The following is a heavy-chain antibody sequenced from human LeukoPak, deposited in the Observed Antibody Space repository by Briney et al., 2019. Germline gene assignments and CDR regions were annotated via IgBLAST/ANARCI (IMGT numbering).Heavy chain of an antibody. CDR3: ARLSQTPDYYGGGGYFYLGY. Sequence: ASVKVSCKGFRYTFTSYDINWVRQAPGQGLEWMGWMNPNTGNTGYAPKFQGRVGMTRDTSISTAFLELSGLRSDDTAVYYCARLSQTPDYYGGGGYFYLGYWGQGTRVTVSS. D-gene: IGHD3-10*01. V-gene: IGHV1-8*01. J-gene: IGHJ4*02. CDR1: RYTFTSYD. CDR2: MNPNTGNT.